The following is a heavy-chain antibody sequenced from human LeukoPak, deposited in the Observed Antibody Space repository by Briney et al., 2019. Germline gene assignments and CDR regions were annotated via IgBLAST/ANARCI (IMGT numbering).Heavy chain of an antibody. CDR2: ISSSSSYI. CDR3: ATDLTGDSDY. D-gene: IGHD7-27*01. V-gene: IGHV3-21*01. Sequence: GGSLRLSCAASGFTFSSYSMSWVRQAPGKGLEWVSSISSSSSYICYADSVKGRFTLSRDNAKNSLFLQMNSLRAVDTAVYYCATDLTGDSDYWGQGTLVTVSS. J-gene: IGHJ4*02. CDR1: GFTFSSYS.